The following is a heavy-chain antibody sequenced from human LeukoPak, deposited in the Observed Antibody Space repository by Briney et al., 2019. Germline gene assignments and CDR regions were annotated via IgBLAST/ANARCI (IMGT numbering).Heavy chain of an antibody. J-gene: IGHJ3*02. CDR3: AVAYYYGSGDAFDI. Sequence: PGGSLRLSCAASGFTFRSYSMNWVPQAPGKGLEWVSSINSDSNYIYYADSVQGRFTISRDNAKNSLYLQMNSLRAEDTAVYYCAVAYYYGSGDAFDIWGQGTKVTVSS. V-gene: IGHV3-21*01. D-gene: IGHD3-10*01. CDR2: INSDSNYI. CDR1: GFTFRSYS.